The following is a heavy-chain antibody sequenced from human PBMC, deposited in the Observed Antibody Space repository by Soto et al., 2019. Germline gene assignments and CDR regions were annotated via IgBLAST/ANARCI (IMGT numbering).Heavy chain of an antibody. J-gene: IGHJ4*02. D-gene: IGHD1-7*01. CDR3: ARDITGTYYFDY. V-gene: IGHV4-61*01. Sequence: SETLSLTCTVSGGSVSSGTSYWSWIRQPPGKGLEWIGYIYYSGSTNYNPSLKSRVTISVDTSKNQFSLKLSSVTAADTAVYYCARDITGTYYFDYWGQGTLVTVSS. CDR2: IYYSGST. CDR1: GGSVSSGTSY.